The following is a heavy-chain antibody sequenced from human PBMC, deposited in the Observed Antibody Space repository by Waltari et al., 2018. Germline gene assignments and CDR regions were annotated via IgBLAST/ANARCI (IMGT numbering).Heavy chain of an antibody. CDR3: ARWSGDYGSDWCFDL. Sequence: QVQLQESGPGLVKPSGTLSLTCAVSGGSISSSNWWSWVGQPPGKGLEWIGEIYHSGSTNYNPSLKSRVTISVDKSKNQFSLKLSSVTAADTAVYYCARWSGDYGSDWCFDLWGRGTLVTVSS. V-gene: IGHV4-4*02. J-gene: IGHJ2*01. CDR1: GGSISSSNW. CDR2: IYHSGST. D-gene: IGHD4-17*01.